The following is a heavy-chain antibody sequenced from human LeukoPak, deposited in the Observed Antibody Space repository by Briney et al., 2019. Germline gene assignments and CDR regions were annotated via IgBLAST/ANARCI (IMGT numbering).Heavy chain of an antibody. CDR2: IDHSGST. CDR1: GYSIGSGYY. V-gene: IGHV4-38-2*02. Sequence: SETLSLTCTVSGYSIGSGYYWGWIRQPPGKGLEWIGSIDHSGSTNDNPSLKSRVTVSVDTSKNQFSLKLSSVTAADTAVYYCARVPHCTSTSCYVGGYHMDVWGKGTTVTVSS. D-gene: IGHD2-2*01. CDR3: ARVPHCTSTSCYVGGYHMDV. J-gene: IGHJ6*03.